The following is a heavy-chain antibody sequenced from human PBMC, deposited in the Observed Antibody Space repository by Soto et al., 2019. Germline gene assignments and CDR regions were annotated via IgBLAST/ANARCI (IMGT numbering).Heavy chain of an antibody. V-gene: IGHV1-18*04. Sequence: ASVKVSCKASGYTFTTYGFNWVRLAPGQGLEWMGWISPSNGDTHYAQNFRGRVTLTTDTSTSTAYMELNSLQLDDTAVYFCSTALRRDSALGAYWGQGTLVTVSS. CDR3: STALRRDSALGAY. CDR1: GYTFTTYG. D-gene: IGHD3-16*01. CDR2: ISPSNGDT. J-gene: IGHJ4*02.